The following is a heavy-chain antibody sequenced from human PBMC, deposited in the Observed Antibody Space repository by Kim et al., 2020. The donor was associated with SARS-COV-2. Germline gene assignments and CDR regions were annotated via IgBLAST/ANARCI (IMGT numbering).Heavy chain of an antibody. V-gene: IGHV4-39*01. CDR3: ATVGALYCTNGVCFDY. J-gene: IGHJ4*02. Sequence: SETLSLTCTVSGGSISSSSYYWGWIRQPPGKGLEWIGSIYYSGSTYYNPSLKSRVTISVDTSKNQFSLKLSSVTAADTAVYYCATVGALYCTNGVCFDYWGQGTLVTVSS. D-gene: IGHD2-8*01. CDR1: GGSISSSSYY. CDR2: IYYSGST.